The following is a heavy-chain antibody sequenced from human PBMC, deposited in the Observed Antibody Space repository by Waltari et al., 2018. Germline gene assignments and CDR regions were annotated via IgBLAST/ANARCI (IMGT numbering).Heavy chain of an antibody. Sequence: QVQLQESGPGLVKPSETLSLPCAVSGYSISGGYYWGWFRQPAGKGMEWIGGSKHSGSTYYNPTLTSRVNISVDTSKLQFSLNLSSVTAADTAVYYCARGPLLSKVDYWGQGTLVTVSS. D-gene: IGHD1-26*01. CDR3: ARGPLLSKVDY. CDR1: GYSISGGYY. V-gene: IGHV4-38-2*01. CDR2: SKHSGST. J-gene: IGHJ4*02.